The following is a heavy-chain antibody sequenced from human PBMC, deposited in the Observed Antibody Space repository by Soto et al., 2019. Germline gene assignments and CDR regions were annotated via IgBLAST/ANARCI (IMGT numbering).Heavy chain of an antibody. CDR1: GFTFSSDW. J-gene: IGHJ6*02. D-gene: IGHD3-16*02. V-gene: IGHV3-7*05. Sequence: ESGGGLVQPGGSLRLSCAASGFTFSSDWMSWVRQAPGKGLEWVANIKQDGREKYYVDSVKGRFTISRDNAKNSLYLQMNSLRAEDTAVYYCARRLGELSPKYYYYGMDVWGQGTTVTVSS. CDR3: ARRLGELSPKYYYYGMDV. CDR2: IKQDGREK.